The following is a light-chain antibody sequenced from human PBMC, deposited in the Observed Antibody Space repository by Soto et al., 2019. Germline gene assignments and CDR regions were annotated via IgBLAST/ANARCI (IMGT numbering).Light chain of an antibody. CDR1: SSDVGAYNY. CDR2: EVT. CDR3: SSFASSNTWV. Sequence: QSVLTQPPSASGSPGQSVTISGTGTSSDVGAYNYVSWYQQHAGKAPKLVIYEVTKRPSGVPDRFSGSKSANTASLTVSGLQAEDEADYYCSSFASSNTWVFGGGTTLTVL. V-gene: IGLV2-8*01. J-gene: IGLJ3*02.